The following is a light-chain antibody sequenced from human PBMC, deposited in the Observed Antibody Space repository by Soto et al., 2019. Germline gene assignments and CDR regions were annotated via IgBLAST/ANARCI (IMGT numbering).Light chain of an antibody. J-gene: IGLJ2*01. V-gene: IGLV2-14*01. CDR2: EVN. Sequence: QSALTQPASVSGTPGQSITISCTGTISDIGGYNYVSWYQQFPGKAPKLIIVEVNDRPSGVSDRFSGSKSGNTASLTISGLQAEDEADYYCSSYTNKNSYILFGGGTKLTVL. CDR3: SSYTNKNSYIL. CDR1: ISDIGGYNY.